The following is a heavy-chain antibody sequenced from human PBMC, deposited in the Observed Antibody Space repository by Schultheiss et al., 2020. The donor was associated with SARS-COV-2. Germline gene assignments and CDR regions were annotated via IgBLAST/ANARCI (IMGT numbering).Heavy chain of an antibody. J-gene: IGHJ5*02. CDR1: GYSISSGYY. Sequence: SETLSLTCAVSGYSISSGYYYSWIRQPPGKGLDWIGYIYHSGITAYHPSLKSRVTISLDTSNSQFSLHLKSVTAADTAFYYCARGLFYSNWFDPWGQGALVTVSS. CDR3: ARGLFYSNWFDP. D-gene: IGHD3-9*01. V-gene: IGHV4-61*01. CDR2: IYHSGIT.